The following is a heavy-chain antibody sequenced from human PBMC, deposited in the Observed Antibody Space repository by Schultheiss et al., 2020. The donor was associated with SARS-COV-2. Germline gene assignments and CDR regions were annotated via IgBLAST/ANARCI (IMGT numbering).Heavy chain of an antibody. CDR2: IYYSGST. D-gene: IGHD3-3*01. V-gene: IGHV4-59*01. Sequence: SETLSLTCTVSGGSISGYYWGWIRQPAGKGLEWIGYIYYSGSTNYNPSLKSRVTISVDTSKNQFSLKLSSVTAADTAVYYCARALYYDFWSGYSNWFDPWGQGTLVTVSS. CDR3: ARALYYDFWSGYSNWFDP. J-gene: IGHJ5*02. CDR1: GGSISGYY.